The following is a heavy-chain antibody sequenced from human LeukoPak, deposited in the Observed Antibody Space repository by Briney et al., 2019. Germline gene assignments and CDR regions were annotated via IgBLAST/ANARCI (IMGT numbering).Heavy chain of an antibody. V-gene: IGHV4-59*08. J-gene: IGHJ4*02. CDR2: NYYNQNS. CDR1: GDSMTRYY. D-gene: IGHD4-11*01. Sequence: AKPSETLSLTCSVSGDSMTRYYWRWLRQPPGEALEGICYNYYNQNSNYNHSLKSRVTISVDTSKNHFSLKLRYVAAADTAVYYCARYDYSYYWAFDNWGQGTLVSVSS. CDR3: ARYDYSYYWAFDN.